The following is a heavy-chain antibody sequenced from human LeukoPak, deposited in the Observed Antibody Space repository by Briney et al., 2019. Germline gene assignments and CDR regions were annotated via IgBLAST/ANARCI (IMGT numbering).Heavy chain of an antibody. D-gene: IGHD4-23*01. V-gene: IGHV3-23*01. CDR3: AKRVTTVEPSVVDV. J-gene: IGHJ6*02. Sequence: GGSLRLSCAASGFTFSSYAMTWVRQAPGKGLEWLSAIGGGGCCASYPDSVKGRFTISRDISKNTLYLQVNSLRVEDTAVYYCAKRVTTVEPSVVDVWGQGTAVTVSS. CDR1: GFTFSSYA. CDR2: IGGGGCCA.